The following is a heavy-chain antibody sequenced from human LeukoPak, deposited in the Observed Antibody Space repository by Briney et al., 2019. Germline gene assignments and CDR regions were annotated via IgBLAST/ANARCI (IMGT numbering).Heavy chain of an antibody. D-gene: IGHD4-17*01. Sequence: ASVKLSCKASGYTFAAYYMHWVRQAPGQGLEWLGWINPDNGGTNFAQKFHGRVTMSRDTSISTAYMKLSSLSSDDTAVYYCARAWKVGRPTVTTWFDPWGQGTLVTVSS. CDR3: ARAWKVGRPTVTTWFDP. CDR2: INPDNGGT. J-gene: IGHJ5*02. V-gene: IGHV1-2*02. CDR1: GYTFAAYY.